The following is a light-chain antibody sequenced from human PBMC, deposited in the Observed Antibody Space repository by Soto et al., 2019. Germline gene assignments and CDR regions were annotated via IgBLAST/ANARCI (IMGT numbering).Light chain of an antibody. V-gene: IGLV2-11*01. CDR3: CSYAGSYPYV. J-gene: IGLJ1*01. CDR1: SSDVGGYNY. CDR2: DVS. Sequence: QSALTQPRSVSGSPGQSVTISCTGTSSDVGGYNYVSWYQQHPGKAPKLMISDVSKRPSGVPDRFSGSKSGNTASLTISGLQAEDEADYYCCSYAGSYPYVFGSGTKVTDL.